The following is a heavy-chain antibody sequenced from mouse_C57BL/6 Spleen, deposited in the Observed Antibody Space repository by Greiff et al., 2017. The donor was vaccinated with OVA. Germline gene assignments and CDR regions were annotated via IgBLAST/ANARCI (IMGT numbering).Heavy chain of an antibody. D-gene: IGHD1-1*01. CDR2: IYPGSGNT. V-gene: IGHV1-76*01. J-gene: IGHJ2*01. CDR1: GYTFTDYY. CDR3: AGNYGY. Sequence: VQRVESGAELVRPGASVKLSCKASGYTFTDYYINWVKQRPGQGLEWIARIYPGSGNTYYNEKFKGKATLTAEKSSSTAYMQLSSLTSEDSAVYFCAGNYGYWGQGTTLTVSS.